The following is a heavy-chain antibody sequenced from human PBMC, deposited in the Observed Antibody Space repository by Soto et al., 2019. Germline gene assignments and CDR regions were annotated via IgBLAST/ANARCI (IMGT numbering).Heavy chain of an antibody. J-gene: IGHJ3*02. V-gene: IGHV4-31*03. D-gene: IGHD2-21*01. CDR1: GGSVSSGAYY. Sequence: SETLSLTCTVSGGSVSSGAYYWTWIRQRPGKGLEWIGYIYYSGSTYYSPSLKSRLSISLDTSKNQFSLRLSSVTAADPAMYLCASASIRGVYDFDIWGQGTMVAVSS. CDR3: ASASIRGVYDFDI. CDR2: IYYSGST.